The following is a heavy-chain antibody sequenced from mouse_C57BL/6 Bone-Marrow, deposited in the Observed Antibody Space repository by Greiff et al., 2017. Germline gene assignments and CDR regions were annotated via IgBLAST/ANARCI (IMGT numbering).Heavy chain of an antibody. CDR3: AREDPIYYDYDEAWFAY. V-gene: IGHV1-81*01. CDR1: GYTFTSYG. D-gene: IGHD2-4*01. Sequence: QVQLQQSGAELARPGASVKLSCKASGYTFTSYGLSWVKQRTGQGLEWIGEIYPRSGNTYYNEKFKGKATLTADKSSSTAYMELRSLTSEDSAVYFCAREDPIYYDYDEAWFAYWGQGTLVTVSA. J-gene: IGHJ3*01. CDR2: IYPRSGNT.